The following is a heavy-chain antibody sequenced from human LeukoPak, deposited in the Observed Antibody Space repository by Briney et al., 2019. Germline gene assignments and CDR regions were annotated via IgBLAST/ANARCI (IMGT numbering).Heavy chain of an antibody. J-gene: IGHJ4*02. Sequence: SETLSLTCAVSGGSISNYYWSWIRQTPGKGLEWIGYIHNSGSTKYNPSLKSPVSISVDTSKNQFSLKVNSVTAADTAVYYCARGGGWGNWNDAVDYWGQGTLVTVSS. V-gene: IGHV4-59*01. CDR3: ARGGGWGNWNDAVDY. CDR1: GGSISNYY. CDR2: IHNSGST. D-gene: IGHD1-1*01.